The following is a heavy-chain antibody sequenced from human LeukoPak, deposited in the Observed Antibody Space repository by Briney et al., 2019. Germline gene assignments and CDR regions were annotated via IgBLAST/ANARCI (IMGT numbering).Heavy chain of an antibody. Sequence: ASVTVSCKASGYTFTSYGISWVRQAPGQGLEWMGWISAYNGNTSYAQKLQGRVTMTTDTSTSTAYMELRSLRSDDTAVYYCARGVRRLLWFGELPFDYWGQGTLVTVSS. D-gene: IGHD3-10*01. V-gene: IGHV1-18*01. CDR3: ARGVRRLLWFGELPFDY. CDR2: ISAYNGNT. J-gene: IGHJ4*02. CDR1: GYTFTSYG.